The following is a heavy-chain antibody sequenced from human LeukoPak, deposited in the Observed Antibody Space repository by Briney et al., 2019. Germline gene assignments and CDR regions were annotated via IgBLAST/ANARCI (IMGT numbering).Heavy chain of an antibody. CDR3: ARDVEQWLVRVYYFDY. Sequence: PGGSLRLSCAPSGFTLSSYSMSWVRQAPGKGLEWVSYISSGSTTIYYADSVKGRFTISRDNAKTSLYLQMNSLRAEDTAVYYCARDVEQWLVRVYYFDYWGQGTLVTVSS. D-gene: IGHD6-19*01. V-gene: IGHV3-48*01. J-gene: IGHJ4*02. CDR2: ISSGSTTI. CDR1: GFTLSSYS.